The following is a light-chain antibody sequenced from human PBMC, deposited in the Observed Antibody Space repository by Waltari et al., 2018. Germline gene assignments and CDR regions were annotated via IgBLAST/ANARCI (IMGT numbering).Light chain of an antibody. CDR1: QSVSSD. CDR3: QQYNNWPLT. J-gene: IGKJ1*01. V-gene: IGKV3-15*01. CDR2: AAS. Sequence: EMVMTQSPATLSVSPGERPTLSCRASQSVSSDLAWYQQKSGQAPRLLIYAASNRATGIPARFNGGGSGTEFTLTISSLQSGDSAVYYCQQYNNWPLTFGQGTKVEIK.